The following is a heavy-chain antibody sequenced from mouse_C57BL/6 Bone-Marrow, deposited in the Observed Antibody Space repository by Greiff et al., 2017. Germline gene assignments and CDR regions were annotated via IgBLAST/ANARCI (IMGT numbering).Heavy chain of an antibody. CDR1: GYTFTSYW. D-gene: IGHD1-1*01. J-gene: IGHJ2*01. V-gene: IGHV1-52*01. CDR3: ARGRYYGSSHFDY. Sequence: QVHVKQPGAELVRPGSSVKLSCKASGYTFTSYWMHWVKQRPIQGLEWIGNIDPSDSEPHYNQKFKDKATLTVDKSSSTAYMQLSSLKSEDSAVYYWARGRYYGSSHFDYWGQGTTLTVSS. CDR2: IDPSDSEP.